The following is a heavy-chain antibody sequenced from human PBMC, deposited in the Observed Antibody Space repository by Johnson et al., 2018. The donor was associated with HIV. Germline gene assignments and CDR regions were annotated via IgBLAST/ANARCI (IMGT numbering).Heavy chain of an antibody. CDR1: GFTFSDYD. CDR3: AGDRGGATAFDM. CDR2: IRSSGTNI. J-gene: IGHJ3*02. V-gene: IGHV3-11*04. D-gene: IGHD1-26*01. Sequence: QVQLVESGGGLVKPGGSLRLSCAASGFTFSDYDMSWIRQAPGKGLEWVSGIRSSGTNIYYADSMKGRFTISRDNAKNSLYLHMNSLRAEDTAVYYCAGDRGGATAFDMWGQGTMVTVSS.